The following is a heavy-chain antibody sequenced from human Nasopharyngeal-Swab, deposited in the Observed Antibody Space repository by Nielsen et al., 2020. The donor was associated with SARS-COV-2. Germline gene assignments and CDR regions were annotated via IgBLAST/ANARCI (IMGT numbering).Heavy chain of an antibody. CDR3: TRGCGGDCHGIDY. D-gene: IGHD2-21*02. J-gene: IGHJ4*02. Sequence: LSLTCAASGFTFSSYWIHWVRQAPGKGLAWVSRLYTDGITANYADSVKGRFTISRDNANNTVYLQMNSLRAEDTAVYYCTRGCGGDCHGIDYWGRGTLVTVSS. V-gene: IGHV3-74*01. CDR1: GFTFSSYW. CDR2: LYTDGITA.